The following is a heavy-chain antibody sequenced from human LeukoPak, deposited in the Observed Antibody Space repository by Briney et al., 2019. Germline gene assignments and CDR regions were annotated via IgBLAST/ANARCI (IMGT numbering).Heavy chain of an antibody. V-gene: IGHV4-39*07. Sequence: PSETLSLTCTVSGGSISSSSYYWGWIRQPPGKGLEWIGRIYTSGSTNYNPSLKSRVTISVDTSKNQFSLKLSSVTAADTAVYYCARSGSSSWYIDYWGQGTLVTVSS. CDR2: IYTSGST. J-gene: IGHJ4*02. D-gene: IGHD6-13*01. CDR1: GGSISSSSYY. CDR3: ARSGSSSWYIDY.